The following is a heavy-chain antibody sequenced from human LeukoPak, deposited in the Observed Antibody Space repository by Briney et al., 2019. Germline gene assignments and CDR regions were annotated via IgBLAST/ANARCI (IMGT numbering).Heavy chain of an antibody. Sequence: SQTLSLTCTVSGGSISSGGYYWSWIRQHPGKGLEWIGYIYYSGSTYYNPSLKSRVTISVDTSKNQFSLKLSSVTAADTAVYYCARASHDYGDPYFDYWGQGTLVTVSS. CDR3: ARASHDYGDPYFDY. V-gene: IGHV4-31*03. CDR2: IYYSGST. D-gene: IGHD4-17*01. CDR1: GGSISSGGYY. J-gene: IGHJ4*02.